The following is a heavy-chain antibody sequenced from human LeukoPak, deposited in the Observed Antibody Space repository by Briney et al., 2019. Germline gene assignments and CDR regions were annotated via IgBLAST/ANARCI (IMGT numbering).Heavy chain of an antibody. D-gene: IGHD3-10*01. CDR3: ARDLGLLWFGEDYFDY. CDR2: ISAYNGNT. J-gene: IGHJ4*02. V-gene: IGHV1-2*02. CDR1: GYTLTGYY. Sequence: GASVKVSCQASGYTLTGYYMHWVRQAPGQGLEWMGWISAYNGNTNYAQKFQDRVTMTRDTSISTGYMELRRLRSDDTAVYYCARDLGLLWFGEDYFDYWGQGTLVTVSS.